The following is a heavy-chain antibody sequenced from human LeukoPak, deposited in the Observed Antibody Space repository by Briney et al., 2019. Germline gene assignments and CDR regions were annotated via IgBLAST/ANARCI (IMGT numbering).Heavy chain of an antibody. CDR3: ARDFDLEDY. CDR2: IKEDGSEK. Sequence: GGSLRLSCAASGFMFSSYWMSWVRQAPGKGLEWVADIKEDGSEKSYVDSVKGRFTISRDNAKNSLYLQMNSLRAEDTAVYFCARDFDLEDYWGQGTLVTVSS. J-gene: IGHJ4*02. D-gene: IGHD3-9*01. CDR1: GFMFSSYW. V-gene: IGHV3-7*01.